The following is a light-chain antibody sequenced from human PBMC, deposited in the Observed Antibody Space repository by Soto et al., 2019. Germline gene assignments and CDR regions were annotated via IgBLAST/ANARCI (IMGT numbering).Light chain of an antibody. J-gene: IGKJ2*01. V-gene: IGKV1-39*01. CDR3: QQSYSTPRT. CDR1: QSITSY. CDR2: AES. Sequence: DIQMTQSPSSLSASVGDRVTITCRASQSITSYLNWYQQKPGKAPKLLIYAESSLQSGVPSRFSGSASGTDFTLTISSLQPEDFATYYCQQSYSTPRTFGQGTKLEIK.